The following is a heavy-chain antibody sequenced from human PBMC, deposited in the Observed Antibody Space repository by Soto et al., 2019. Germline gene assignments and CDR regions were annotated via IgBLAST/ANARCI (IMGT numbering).Heavy chain of an antibody. J-gene: IGHJ3*02. CDR2: ISAYNGKT. Sequence: QVQLEQSGAEVKKPGASVKVSCKASGYTFTSYGISWVRQAPGQGLEWLGWISAYNGKTNYAQKLQGRVTMTKDTATSIAYMELSSLRADDTAVYYCARLTMAQDAFDIWGQGTMVTVSS. CDR1: GYTFTSYG. V-gene: IGHV1-18*01. CDR3: ARLTMAQDAFDI.